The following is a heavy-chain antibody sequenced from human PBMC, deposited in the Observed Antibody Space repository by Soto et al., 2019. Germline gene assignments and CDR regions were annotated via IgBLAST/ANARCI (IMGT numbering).Heavy chain of an antibody. CDR3: ARRSGYSLPRLDY. D-gene: IGHD5-18*01. CDR1: GFTFSSYE. J-gene: IGHJ4*02. V-gene: IGHV3-48*03. Sequence: EVQLVESGGGLVQPGGSLRLSCAASGFTFSSYEMNWVRQAPGKGLEWVSYISSSGSTIYYADSVKGRFTISRDNAKNSLYLQMNSLRAEDTAVYYCARRSGYSLPRLDYWGQVTLVTVSS. CDR2: ISSSGSTI.